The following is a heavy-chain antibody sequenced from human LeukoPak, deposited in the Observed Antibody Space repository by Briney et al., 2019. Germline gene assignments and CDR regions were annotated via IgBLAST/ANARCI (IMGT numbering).Heavy chain of an antibody. CDR3: ARAASGSSPSDY. CDR1: GFTFSSYA. Sequence: GGSLRLSCATSGFTFSSYAMNWVRQAPGKGLEWVSSFSGGGGNTYYADSVKGRFTISRDNSKNTLYLQMNSLRAEDTAVYYCARAASGSSPSDYWGQGTLVTVSS. CDR2: FSGGGGNT. D-gene: IGHD3-10*01. J-gene: IGHJ4*02. V-gene: IGHV3-23*01.